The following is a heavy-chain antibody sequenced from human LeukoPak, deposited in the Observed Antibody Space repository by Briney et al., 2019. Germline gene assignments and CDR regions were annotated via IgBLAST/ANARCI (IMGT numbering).Heavy chain of an antibody. V-gene: IGHV4-61*02. J-gene: IGHJ4*02. CDR3: ARDLIGPYYFDY. CDR1: GGSISSGSYY. Sequence: SETLSLTCTVSGGSISSGSYYWSWIRQPAGKGLEWIGRIYTSGSTNYNPSLKSRVTISVDTSKNQLSLKLSSVTAADTAVYYCARDLIGPYYFDYWGQGTLVTVSS. CDR2: IYTSGST.